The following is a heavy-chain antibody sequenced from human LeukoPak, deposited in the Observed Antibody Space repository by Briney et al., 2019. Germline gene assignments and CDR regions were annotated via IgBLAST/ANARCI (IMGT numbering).Heavy chain of an antibody. Sequence: GGSLRLSCAASGFTFSNAWMSWVRQAPGKGLEWVGRIKSKTDGGTTDYAAPVKGRFTISRDDSKNTLYLQMNSPKTEDTAVYYCTTRIADCGGDCYQDYWGQGTLVTVSS. J-gene: IGHJ4*02. CDR1: GFTFSNAW. CDR2: IKSKTDGGTT. CDR3: TTRIADCGGDCYQDY. V-gene: IGHV3-15*01. D-gene: IGHD2-21*02.